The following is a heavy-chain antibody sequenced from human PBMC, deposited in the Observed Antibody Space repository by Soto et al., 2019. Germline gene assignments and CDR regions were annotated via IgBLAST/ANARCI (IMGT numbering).Heavy chain of an antibody. J-gene: IGHJ4*02. CDR2: ISYDGSNK. CDR3: ATSTTVTTLISYGLQRQFDY. D-gene: IGHD4-17*01. Sequence: GGSLRLSCAASGFTFSSYGMHWVRQAPGKGLEWVAVISYDGSNKYYADSVKGRFTISRDNSKNTLYLQMNSLRAEDTAVYYCATSTTVTTLISYGLQRQFDYWGQGTLVTVSS. V-gene: IGHV3-30*03. CDR1: GFTFSSYG.